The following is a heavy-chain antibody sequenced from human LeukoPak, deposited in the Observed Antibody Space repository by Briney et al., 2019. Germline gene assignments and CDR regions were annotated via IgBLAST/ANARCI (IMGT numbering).Heavy chain of an antibody. CDR1: GYRFTSYW. D-gene: IGHD3-10*01. Sequence: GESLKISCKGSGYRFTSYWIGWVRQAPGQGLEWMGWISAYNGNTNYAQKLQGRVTMTTDTSTSTAYMELRSLRSDDTAVYYCARDLLLWFGELPDYWGQGTLVTVSS. CDR2: ISAYNGNT. V-gene: IGHV1-18*04. J-gene: IGHJ4*02. CDR3: ARDLLLWFGELPDY.